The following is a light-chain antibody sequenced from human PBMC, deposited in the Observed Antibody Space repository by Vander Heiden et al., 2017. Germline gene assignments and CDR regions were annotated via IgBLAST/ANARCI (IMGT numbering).Light chain of an antibody. CDR3: AAWDDSLSVLV. CDR1: SSHCGSNY. CDR2: RNN. J-gene: IGLJ2*01. Sequence: QSVLPQPPSASGTPGQRVPISCSGSSSHCGSNYVSWYQQLPGTAPKLLIYRNNQRPSGVPDRFSGSKSGTSASLAISGLRSEDEADYYCAAWDDSLSVLVFGGGTKLTVL. V-gene: IGLV1-47*01.